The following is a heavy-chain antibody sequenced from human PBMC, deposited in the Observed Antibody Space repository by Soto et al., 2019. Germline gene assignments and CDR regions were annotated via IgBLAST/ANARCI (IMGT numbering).Heavy chain of an antibody. J-gene: IGHJ6*02. CDR2: IYSGGST. CDR3: ASLSRGWRYYYYGMDV. D-gene: IGHD6-19*01. Sequence: EVQLVESGGGLIQPGGSLRLSCAASGFTVSSNYMSWVRQAPGKGLEWVSVIYSGGSTYYADSVKGRFTISRDNSKNTRYLKMNSLRAEDTAVYYCASLSRGWRYYYYGMDVWGQGTTVTVSS. V-gene: IGHV3-53*01. CDR1: GFTVSSNY.